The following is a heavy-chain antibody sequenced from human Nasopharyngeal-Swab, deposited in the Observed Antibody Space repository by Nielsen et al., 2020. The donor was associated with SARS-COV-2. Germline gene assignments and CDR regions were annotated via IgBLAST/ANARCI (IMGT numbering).Heavy chain of an antibody. D-gene: IGHD2-15*01. V-gene: IGHV4-59*01. J-gene: IGHJ6*03. CDR1: GGSISSYH. CDR3: ARVSFRTSNIVVVPYYYMDV. Sequence: GSLRLSCTVSGGSISSYHWSWIRQPPGKGLEWIGDIYNSGSTNYNPSLKSRVTISVDTSKNQFSLKLSSVTAADTAVYYCARVSFRTSNIVVVPYYYMDVWGKGTTVTVSS. CDR2: IYNSGST.